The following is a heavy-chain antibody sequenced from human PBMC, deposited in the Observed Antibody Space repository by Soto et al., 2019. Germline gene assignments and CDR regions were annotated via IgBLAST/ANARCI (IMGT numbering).Heavy chain of an antibody. CDR3: ARDDLFVDNGLDH. Sequence: QVQLVESGGGVVRPGTSLRLSCAATGFSFSAHGMHLVRQAPGKGLEWLAVINDGSEEGYADSVRGRFTISRDNARNILYLQVDNLRAEDSALYYCARDDLFVDNGLDHWGQGTLVTVSS. V-gene: IGHV3-33*01. J-gene: IGHJ4*02. CDR1: GFSFSAHG. D-gene: IGHD1-1*01. CDR2: INDGSEE.